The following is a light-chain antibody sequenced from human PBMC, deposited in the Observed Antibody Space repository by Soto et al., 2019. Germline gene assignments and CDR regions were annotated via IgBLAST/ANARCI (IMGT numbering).Light chain of an antibody. J-gene: IGKJ4*01. CDR3: QHYNDWVGT. CDR1: QTISSI. V-gene: IGKV3-15*01. Sequence: EVVLTQSPATLSVSPGERATLSCRANQTISSILAWYQQKPGQAPRLLIYGACTRATGIPARFSGSGSGTEFSLTISSLQSEDFTVYYCQHYNDWVGTFGGGTKLDIK. CDR2: GAC.